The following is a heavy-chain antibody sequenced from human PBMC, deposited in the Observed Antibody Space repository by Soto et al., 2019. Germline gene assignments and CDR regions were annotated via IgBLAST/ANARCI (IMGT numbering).Heavy chain of an antibody. Sequence: QVQLVESGGGVVQPGRSLRLSCAASGFTFSNYAMHWVRQAPGKGLEWVAVISYDGSNKHYADSVKGRFTISRDNSKNTLYLQMNSLRAEDTAVYYCASGPGISVAGTDYWGQGTLVTVSS. CDR1: GFTFSNYA. V-gene: IGHV3-30-3*01. CDR3: ASGPGISVAGTDY. CDR2: ISYDGSNK. J-gene: IGHJ4*02. D-gene: IGHD6-19*01.